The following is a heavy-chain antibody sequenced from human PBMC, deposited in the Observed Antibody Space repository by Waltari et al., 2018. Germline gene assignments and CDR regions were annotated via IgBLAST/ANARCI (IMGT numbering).Heavy chain of an antibody. CDR3: AGEMATALSAFDI. J-gene: IGHJ3*02. CDR1: RPTSSSHT. Sequence: QVQLVQSGAEVKKPGSSVKVSCKASRPTSSSHTISWVRRAPGQGLAWMGRIRPILGRANDGRKFKGRVTMTADKSTSTAYMELSSLRSEDTAGYYCAGEMATALSAFDIWGQGTMVTVSS. V-gene: IGHV1-69*08. D-gene: IGHD5-18*01. CDR2: IRPILGRA.